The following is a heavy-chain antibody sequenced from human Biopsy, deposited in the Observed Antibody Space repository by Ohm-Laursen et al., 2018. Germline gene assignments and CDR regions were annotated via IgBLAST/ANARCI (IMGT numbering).Heavy chain of an antibody. CDR1: DGSISGYY. V-gene: IGHV4-59*03. CDR3: AKNSGYSHDY. D-gene: IGHD3-22*01. Sequence: TLSLTCTVSDGSISGYYWSWIRQAPGKGLEWIGFIYYTGKTKSNPSLKSRLTMSVDTSMNQFSLNLTTVTTADTAVYYCAKNSGYSHDYWGPGILVTVPS. CDR2: IYYTGKT. J-gene: IGHJ4*01.